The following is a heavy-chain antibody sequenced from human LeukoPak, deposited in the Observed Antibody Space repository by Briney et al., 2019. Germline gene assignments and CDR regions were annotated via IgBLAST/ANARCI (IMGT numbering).Heavy chain of an antibody. CDR3: AKKKDGGDAFDI. J-gene: IGHJ3*02. Sequence: SVKVSCKASGGTFSSYAISWVRQAPGQGLEWMGGIIPMFGTANYAQKLQGRVTITADKSTSTAYMELSSLRSEDTAMYYCAKKKDGGDAFDIWGQGTMVTVPS. D-gene: IGHD3-10*01. CDR2: IIPMFGTA. V-gene: IGHV1-69*06. CDR1: GGTFSSYA.